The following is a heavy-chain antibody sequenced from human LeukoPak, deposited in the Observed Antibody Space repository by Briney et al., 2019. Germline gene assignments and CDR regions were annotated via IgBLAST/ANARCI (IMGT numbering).Heavy chain of an antibody. D-gene: IGHD1-14*01. CDR3: ARLVTGAKGFDY. CDR2: IYYSGST. V-gene: IGHV4-38-2*02. J-gene: IGHJ4*02. CDR1: GYSISSGYY. Sequence: TLSLTCTVSGYSISSGYYWGWIRQPPGKGLEWIGSIYYSGSTYYNPSLKRRVTISVDTSKNQFSLKLSSVTAADTAVYYCARLVTGAKGFDYWGQGTLVTVSS.